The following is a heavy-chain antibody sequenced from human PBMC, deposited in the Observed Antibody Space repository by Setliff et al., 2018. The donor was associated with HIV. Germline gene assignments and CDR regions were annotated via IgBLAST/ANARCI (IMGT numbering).Heavy chain of an antibody. CDR1: GGSFSGYY. V-gene: IGHV4-34*01. D-gene: IGHD6-13*01. CDR2: VNHSGDT. CDR3: VRGMDYGSSWSRPFYFDI. J-gene: IGHJ3*02. Sequence: SETLSLTCAVYGGSFSGYYWSWIRQSPGKDLEWIGEVNHSGDTTYNPSLKSRVTMSVDTSKNQFSLELSSLTSADTAIYYCVRGMDYGSSWSRPFYFDIWGQGTMVTVSS.